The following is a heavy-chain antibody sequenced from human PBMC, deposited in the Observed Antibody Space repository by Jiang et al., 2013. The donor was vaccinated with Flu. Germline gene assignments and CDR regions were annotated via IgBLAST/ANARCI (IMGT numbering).Heavy chain of an antibody. V-gene: IGHV1-18*01. D-gene: IGHD4-23*01. J-gene: IGHJ4*02. Sequence: GAEVKKPGASVKVSCKASGYTFTSYGISWVRQAPGQGLEWMGWISAYNGNTNYAQKLQGRVTMTTDTSTSTAYMELRSLRSDDTAVYYCARDLQHYGGNSVGLLGYWGQGNPGHRLL. CDR1: GYTFTSYG. CDR2: ISAYNGNT. CDR3: ARDLQHYGGNSVGLLGY.